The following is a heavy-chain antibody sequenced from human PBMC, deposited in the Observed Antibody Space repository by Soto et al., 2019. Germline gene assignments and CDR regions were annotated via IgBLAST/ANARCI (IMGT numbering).Heavy chain of an antibody. Sequence: ASVKVSCKASGYTFTSYGISWVRQAPGQGLERMGWISAYNGNTNYAQKLQGRVTMTTDTSTSTAYMELWSLRSDDTAVYYCARAHYYDSSGYWDYYYYGMDVWCQGTTVTVSS. D-gene: IGHD3-22*01. V-gene: IGHV1-18*04. J-gene: IGHJ6*02. CDR1: GYTFTSYG. CDR3: ARAHYYDSSGYWDYYYYGMDV. CDR2: ISAYNGNT.